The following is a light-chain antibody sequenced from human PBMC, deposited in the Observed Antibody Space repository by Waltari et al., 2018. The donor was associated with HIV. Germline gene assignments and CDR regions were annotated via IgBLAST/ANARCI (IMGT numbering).Light chain of an antibody. CDR2: NNT. Sequence: QSVLTQPPSVSGAPGQRVTNSCTGTSSNIGAGFDVHWYQQLPGTVPKVLIYNNTDRPSGVPDRFSGSKSATSASLAITGLQAEDEANYYCQSYDISLSGWVFGGGTKLTVL. CDR1: SSNIGAGFD. J-gene: IGLJ2*01. V-gene: IGLV1-40*01. CDR3: QSYDISLSGWV.